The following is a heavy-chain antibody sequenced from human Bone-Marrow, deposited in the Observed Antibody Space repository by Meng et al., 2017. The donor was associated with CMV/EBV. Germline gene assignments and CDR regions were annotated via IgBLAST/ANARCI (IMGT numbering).Heavy chain of an antibody. CDR2: INSNNDAT. Sequence: VQLVQSGAEVKESGSSVKVSCKASGGTFSSYAISWVRQAPGQGLEWMGGINSNNDATNYARKFQGRVSMTRDTSISTAHMELSRLMSDDTAVYYCVRSSGWSLFDYWGQGTLVTVSS. CDR3: VRSSGWSLFDY. D-gene: IGHD6-19*01. CDR1: GGTFSSYA. V-gene: IGHV1-2*02. J-gene: IGHJ4*02.